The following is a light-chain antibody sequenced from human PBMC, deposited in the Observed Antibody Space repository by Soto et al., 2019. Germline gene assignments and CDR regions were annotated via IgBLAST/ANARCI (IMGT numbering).Light chain of an antibody. Sequence: QSVLTQPRSVSGSPGQSVTISCTGTSSDVGGYNFVSWYQQYPGKAPKLIIYDVSKRPSGVPDRFSGSKSGNTASLTISGLQAEDEADYYCCSYAGSYTLWVLGGGTRSPS. V-gene: IGLV2-11*01. J-gene: IGLJ3*02. CDR2: DVS. CDR3: CSYAGSYTLWV. CDR1: SSDVGGYNF.